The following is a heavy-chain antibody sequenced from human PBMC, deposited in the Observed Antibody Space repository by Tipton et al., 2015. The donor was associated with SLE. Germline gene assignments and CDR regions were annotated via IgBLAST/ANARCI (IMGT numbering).Heavy chain of an antibody. D-gene: IGHD5-24*01. J-gene: IGHJ4*02. CDR3: ARAPPQLGFDY. CDR1: GYIFTNYV. V-gene: IGHV1-8*02. Sequence: QSGAEVKKPGASVKVSCKASGYIFTNYVITWVRQAPGQGLEWMGWISTYSGNTAYAQKFQGRVTMTRDTSISTAYMELSSLRSEDTAVYYCARAPPQLGFDYWGQGTLVTVSS. CDR2: ISTYSGNT.